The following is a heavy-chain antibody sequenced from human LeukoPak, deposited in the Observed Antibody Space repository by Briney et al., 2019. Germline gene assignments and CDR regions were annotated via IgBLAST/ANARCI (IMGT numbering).Heavy chain of an antibody. V-gene: IGHV3-48*03. CDR1: VFTLSRYE. Sequence: GGCLRLSCAASVFTLSRYEMNWVRQAPGKGRERSSYISSIGSTIYYADSAKGRYSISRDNAKNSLYLQMSSLRAEDTAVYYCARDSPGYGMDVWGKGTTVTVSS. J-gene: IGHJ6*04. CDR3: ARDSPGYGMDV. CDR2: ISSIGSTI.